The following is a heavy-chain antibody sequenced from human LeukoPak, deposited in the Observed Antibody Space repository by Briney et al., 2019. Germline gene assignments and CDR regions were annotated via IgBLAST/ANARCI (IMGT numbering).Heavy chain of an antibody. CDR1: GYSFTGYS. CDR3: ATQNNSYFDY. D-gene: IGHD1-20*01. Sequence: ASVKVSCKASGYSFTGYSMHWVRQGPGQGLEWMGWINPNSGGTKFAQKFQGRVTMTRDTSISTAYMEVSRLRSDDTAVYYCATQNNSYFDYWGQGTLVTVSS. CDR2: INPNSGGT. J-gene: IGHJ4*02. V-gene: IGHV1-2*02.